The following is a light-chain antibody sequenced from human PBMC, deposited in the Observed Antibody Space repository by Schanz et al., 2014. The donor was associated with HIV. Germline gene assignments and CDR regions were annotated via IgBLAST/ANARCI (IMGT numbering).Light chain of an antibody. CDR3: QQRSSRPPNYT. J-gene: IGKJ2*01. V-gene: IGKV3D-20*02. CDR2: GAS. Sequence: EIVMTQSPATLSVSPGERATLSCRASQSVSSNYLVWYQQKPAQAPRLLIYGASSRATGIPDRFSGSGSGTDFTLTISRLEPEDFAVYYCQQRSSRPPNYTFGQGTKLEIK. CDR1: QSVSSNY.